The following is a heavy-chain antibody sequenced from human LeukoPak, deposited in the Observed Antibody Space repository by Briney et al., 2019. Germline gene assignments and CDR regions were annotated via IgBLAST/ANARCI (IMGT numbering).Heavy chain of an antibody. D-gene: IGHD6-6*01. CDR3: ARSAPWGFSFDY. Sequence: SETLSLTCTVSGGPISSYYWSWIRQPPGKGLEWIGYIYYSGSTNYNPSLKSRVTISVDTSKNQFSLKLSSVTAADTAVYYCARSAPWGFSFDYWGQGTLVTVSS. CDR2: IYYSGST. CDR1: GGPISSYY. J-gene: IGHJ4*02. V-gene: IGHV4-59*08.